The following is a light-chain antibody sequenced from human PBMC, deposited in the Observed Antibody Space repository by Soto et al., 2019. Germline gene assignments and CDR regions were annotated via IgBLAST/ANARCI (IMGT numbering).Light chain of an antibody. V-gene: IGKV1-39*01. CDR1: QSISSY. CDR2: AAS. Sequence: DIQMTQSPSSLSASVGDRVTITCRASQSISSYLNWYQQKPGKAPKLLIYAASSLQSGVPSRFSGSGSATDFTLTISRLQPEDFATYYCQQSYSTPPITFGQGTRLEIK. J-gene: IGKJ5*01. CDR3: QQSYSTPPIT.